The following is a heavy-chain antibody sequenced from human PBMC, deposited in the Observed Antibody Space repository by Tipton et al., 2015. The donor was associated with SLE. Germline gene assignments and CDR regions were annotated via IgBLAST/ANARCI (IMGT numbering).Heavy chain of an antibody. Sequence: TLSLTCAVYGGSFSGYYWSWIRQPPGKGLEWIGYVYHSGTTHYHPSLGSRVSISVDTSNNQFSLRLTSVTAADSAVYFCATGQVAYSGYLLYGLDVWGQGTTVTVSS. J-gene: IGHJ6*02. D-gene: IGHD5-12*01. V-gene: IGHV4-34*01. CDR2: VYHSGTT. CDR3: ATGQVAYSGYLLYGLDV. CDR1: GGSFSGYY.